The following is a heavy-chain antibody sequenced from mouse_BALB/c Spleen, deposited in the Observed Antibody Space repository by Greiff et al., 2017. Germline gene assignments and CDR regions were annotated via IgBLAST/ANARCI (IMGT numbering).Heavy chain of an antibody. Sequence: VQLQQPGAELVRPGASVKLSCKASAYTFTSYWINWVKQRPGQGLEWIGNIYPSDSYTNYNQKFKDKATLTVDKSSSTAYMQLSSPTSEDSAVYYCTRKDYRYDYFDYWGQGTTLTVSS. CDR1: AYTFTSYW. D-gene: IGHD2-14*01. J-gene: IGHJ2*01. V-gene: IGHV1-69*02. CDR3: TRKDYRYDYFDY. CDR2: IYPSDSYT.